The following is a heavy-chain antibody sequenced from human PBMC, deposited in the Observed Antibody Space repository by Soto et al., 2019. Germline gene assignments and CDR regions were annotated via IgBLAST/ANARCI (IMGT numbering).Heavy chain of an antibody. Sequence: SETLSLTCTVSGGSVSGYYWSWIRQPPGKGLEWIAYIHYTGSSNSNPSLESRVTISVDTSKNQFSLKLSSVTAADTAVYYCARHRSGYYLPIWVFDYWGQGTLVTVSS. CDR3: ARHRSGYYLPIWVFDY. D-gene: IGHD3-22*01. J-gene: IGHJ4*02. V-gene: IGHV4-59*08. CDR2: IHYTGSS. CDR1: GGSVSGYY.